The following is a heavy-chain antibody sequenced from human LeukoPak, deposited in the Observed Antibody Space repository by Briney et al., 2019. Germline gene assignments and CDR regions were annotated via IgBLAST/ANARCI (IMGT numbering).Heavy chain of an antibody. D-gene: IGHD3-10*01. Sequence: AGGSLRLSCAVSGFSFSGYYMSWVRQAPGKGLEWVSYISNSGSTIYYADSVKGRFTISRDNAKNSLYPQMNSLRAEDTAMYYCVRDLDEDSGGTHFDFWGQGTLVTVSS. V-gene: IGHV3-11*01. CDR1: GFSFSGYY. CDR2: ISNSGSTI. CDR3: VRDLDEDSGGTHFDF. J-gene: IGHJ4*02.